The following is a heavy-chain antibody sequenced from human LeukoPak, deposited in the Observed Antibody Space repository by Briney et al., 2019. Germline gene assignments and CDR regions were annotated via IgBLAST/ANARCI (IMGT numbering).Heavy chain of an antibody. CDR1: GFTFSSYG. V-gene: IGHV3-30*02. Sequence: PGGSLRLSCAASGFTFSSYGMHWVRQAPDKGLEWVAFIRYDGSNKDFADSVKGRFTIPRDNSKNTLYLQMNSLRTDDTAVYYCAKATHSGYARGPNGDYWGQGTLVIVSS. CDR3: AKATHSGYARGPNGDY. D-gene: IGHD5-12*01. CDR2: IRYDGSNK. J-gene: IGHJ4*02.